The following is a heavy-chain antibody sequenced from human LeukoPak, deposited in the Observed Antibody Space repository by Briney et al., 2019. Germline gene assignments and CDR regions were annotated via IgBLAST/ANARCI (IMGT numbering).Heavy chain of an antibody. CDR3: SREYCSNTRCYSGDY. CDR1: GYTCTTFG. CDR2: VSSSNVNT. Sequence: ASVKVSCKASGYTCTTFGISWVVRAPGRGLQGRGWVSSSNVNTKYAQKFQRRVTMTTDTSTGTAYMELRSLRSDDTAVYYCSREYCSNTRCYSGDYWGQGTLVTVSS. V-gene: IGHV1-18*01. J-gene: IGHJ4*02. D-gene: IGHD2-2*01.